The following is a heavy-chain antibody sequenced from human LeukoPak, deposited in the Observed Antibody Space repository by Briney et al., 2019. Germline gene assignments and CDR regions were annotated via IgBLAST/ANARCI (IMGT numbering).Heavy chain of an antibody. CDR2: IRSKANSYAT. CDR3: TTAGYSYGRIRFDY. J-gene: IGHJ4*02. D-gene: IGHD5-18*01. CDR1: GFTFSGSA. Sequence: PGGSLRLSCAASGFTFSGSAMHWVRQASGKGLEWVGRIRSKANSYATAYAASVKGRFTISRDDSKNTAYLQMNSLKTEDTAVYYCTTAGYSYGRIRFDYWGQGTLVTVSS. V-gene: IGHV3-73*01.